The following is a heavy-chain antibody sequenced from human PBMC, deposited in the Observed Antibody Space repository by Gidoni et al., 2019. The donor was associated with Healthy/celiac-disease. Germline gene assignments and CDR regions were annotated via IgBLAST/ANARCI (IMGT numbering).Heavy chain of an antibody. CDR2: ISGSGGST. V-gene: IGHV3-23*01. CDR1: GFTFSSYA. CDR3: AKDRAPMVYATPYDY. J-gene: IGHJ4*02. D-gene: IGHD2-8*01. Sequence: EVQLLESGGGLVQPGGSLRLSCAASGFTFSSYAMSWVRQAPGKGLEWVAAISGSGGSTYYADSVKGRFTISRDNSKNTLYLQMNSLRAEDTAVYYCAKDRAPMVYATPYDYWGQGTLVTVSS.